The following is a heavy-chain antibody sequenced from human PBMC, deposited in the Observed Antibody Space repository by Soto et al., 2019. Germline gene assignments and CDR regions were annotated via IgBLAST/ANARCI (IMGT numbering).Heavy chain of an antibody. J-gene: IGHJ3*02. Sequence: PGGSLRLSCAASGFTFSSYTMTWVRQAPGERLEWVSSIVGSGDNTYYADSVKGRFTISRDNSKTTLYLQMNSLRAEDTAVYYFAKYYYGSGSIRAFDIWGQGTMVTVSS. CDR1: GFTFSSYT. CDR2: IVGSGDNT. CDR3: AKYYYGSGSIRAFDI. V-gene: IGHV3-23*01. D-gene: IGHD3-10*01.